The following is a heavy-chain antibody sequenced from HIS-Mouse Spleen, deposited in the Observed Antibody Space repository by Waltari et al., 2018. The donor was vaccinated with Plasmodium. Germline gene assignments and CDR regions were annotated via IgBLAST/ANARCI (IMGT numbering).Heavy chain of an antibody. V-gene: IGHV1-2*02. Sequence: QVQLVQSGAEVKKPGASVKVSCKASGYTFTGYYMHWVRQAPGQGLEWMGWSNPNRGGTNYAQKFQGRVTMTRDTSISTAYMELRRLRSDDTAVYYCARVLGYKAAAGTFVEYFQHWGQGTLVTVSS. CDR1: GYTFTGYY. CDR3: ARVLGYKAAAGTFVEYFQH. D-gene: IGHD6-13*01. CDR2: SNPNRGGT. J-gene: IGHJ1*01.